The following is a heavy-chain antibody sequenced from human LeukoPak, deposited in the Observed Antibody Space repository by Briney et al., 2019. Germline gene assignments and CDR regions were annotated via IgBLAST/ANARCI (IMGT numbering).Heavy chain of an antibody. CDR3: ARSRERWELRYDFDY. Sequence: SETLSLTCTVSGGSISGYYWTWIRQPPGKGLEWIGYIYYSGSTNYNPSLKSRVTISVDTSKNQFSLKLSSVTAADTAVYYCARSRERWELRYDFDYWGQGTLVTVSS. V-gene: IGHV4-59*01. CDR1: GGSISGYY. D-gene: IGHD1-26*01. J-gene: IGHJ4*02. CDR2: IYYSGST.